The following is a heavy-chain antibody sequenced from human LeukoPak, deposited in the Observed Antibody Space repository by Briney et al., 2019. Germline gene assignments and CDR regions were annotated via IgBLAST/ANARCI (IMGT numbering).Heavy chain of an antibody. D-gene: IGHD6-19*01. CDR2: IRYDGSNK. CDR3: AKDLEQWLVRTGPFDY. J-gene: IGHJ4*02. V-gene: IGHV3-30*02. Sequence: PGGSLRLSCAASGFTFSSYGMHWVRQAPGKGLEWVAFIRYDGSNKYYADSVKGRFTISRDNSKNTLYLQMNSLRAEDTAVYYCAKDLEQWLVRTGPFDYWGQGTLVTVSS. CDR1: GFTFSSYG.